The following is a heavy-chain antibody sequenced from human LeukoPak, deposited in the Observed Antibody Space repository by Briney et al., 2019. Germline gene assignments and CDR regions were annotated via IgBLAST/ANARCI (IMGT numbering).Heavy chain of an antibody. J-gene: IGHJ5*02. V-gene: IGHV4-39*01. CDR3: ARISVGAAGNNWFDP. D-gene: IGHD6-13*01. Sequence: PSETLSLTCTVSGGPISSSSYYWGWIRQPPGKGLEWIGSIYYSGSTYYNSSLKSRVTISVDTSKNQFSLKLSSVTAADTAVYYCARISVGAAGNNWFDPWGQGTLVTVSS. CDR1: GGPISSSSYY. CDR2: IYYSGST.